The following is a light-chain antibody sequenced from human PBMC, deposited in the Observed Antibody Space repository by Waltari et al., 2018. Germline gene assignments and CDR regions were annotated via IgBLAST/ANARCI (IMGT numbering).Light chain of an antibody. CDR3: SAWDFSLNAHV. V-gene: IGLV10-54*04. CDR2: RNN. Sequence: QAGLTQPPSVSKGLRQTATPTCPGNNNNLGNQGELWLQQHQGHPPKLLSYRNNKRPSGISERFSASRSGNTASLTITGLQPEDEADYYCSAWDFSLNAHVFGTGTMVTVL. CDR1: NNNLGNQG. J-gene: IGLJ1*01.